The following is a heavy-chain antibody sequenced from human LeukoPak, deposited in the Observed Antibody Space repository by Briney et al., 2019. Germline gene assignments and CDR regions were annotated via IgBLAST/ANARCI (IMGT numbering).Heavy chain of an antibody. CDR3: ARGLPYSYIDY. J-gene: IGHJ4*02. Sequence: PSETLSLTCTVSGGSISSSSYYWGWIRQPPGKGLEWIGSIYHSGSTYYNPSLMGRFTVSLDTSKNQFSLKLSSVTAADTAVYYCARGLPYSYIDYWGQGTLVTVSS. V-gene: IGHV4-39*07. CDR1: GGSISSSSYY. CDR2: IYHSGST. D-gene: IGHD4-11*01.